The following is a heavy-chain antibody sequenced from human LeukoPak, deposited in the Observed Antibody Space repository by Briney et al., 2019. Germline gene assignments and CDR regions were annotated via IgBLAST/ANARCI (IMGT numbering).Heavy chain of an antibody. CDR2: IYYSGST. CDR3: GRVAHYDYWSGLSRGYGMDV. Sequence: SETLSLTCTVSGGSISNYYWSWIRQPPGKGLEWIGYIYYSGSTNYNPSLKSRVTISVDTSNNQFTLKLTSVTTADTAVYYCGRVAHYDYWSGLSRGYGMDVWGQGTTVTVPS. J-gene: IGHJ6*02. D-gene: IGHD3-3*01. CDR1: GGSISNYY. V-gene: IGHV4-59*01.